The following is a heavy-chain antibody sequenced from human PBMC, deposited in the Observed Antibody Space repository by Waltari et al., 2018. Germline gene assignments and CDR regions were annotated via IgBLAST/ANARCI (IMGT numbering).Heavy chain of an antibody. Sequence: EVQLVESGGGLVQPGGSLRLSCAASGFTFGSCAMGWVRQAPGKGVGWVSAISGSCGSTYYADSVKGRFTISSDKSKNTLYLQMNSLRAEDTAVYYCAKVRGGNSEDWGQGTLVTVSS. D-gene: IGHD2-21*02. V-gene: IGHV3-23*04. J-gene: IGHJ4*02. CDR3: AKVRGGNSED. CDR2: ISGSCGST. CDR1: GFTFGSCA.